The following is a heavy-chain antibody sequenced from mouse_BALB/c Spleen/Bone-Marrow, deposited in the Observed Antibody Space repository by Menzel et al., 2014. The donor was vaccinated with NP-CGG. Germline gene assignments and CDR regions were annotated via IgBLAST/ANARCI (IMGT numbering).Heavy chain of an antibody. CDR1: GYTFTSYW. J-gene: IGHJ3*01. D-gene: IGHD2-14*01. CDR3: ARRDFRSWFAY. Sequence: QVQLQQSGAELVEPGASVNLSCKASGYTFTSYWVYWVKQRPGQGLEWIGEINPSNGRANYNEKFKNKATLTVDKSTSTAYMQVSSLTSEDSAVYYCARRDFRSWFAYWGQGTLVTVSA. CDR2: INPSNGRA. V-gene: IGHV1S81*02.